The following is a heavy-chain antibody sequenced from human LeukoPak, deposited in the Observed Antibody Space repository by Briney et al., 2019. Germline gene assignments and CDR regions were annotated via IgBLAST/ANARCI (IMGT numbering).Heavy chain of an antibody. V-gene: IGHV3-21*06. J-gene: IGHJ4*02. D-gene: IGHD2-21*02. CDR2: ISSSSSYI. CDR1: GFTLSSYS. Sequence: PGGSLRLSCAASGFTLSSYSMNWVRQAPGRGLEWVSSISSSSSYIYYADSVKGRFTISRDNAKNLLYLQMNSLRAEDAAVYYCAREPYCGGDCYLDFWGRGTLVAVSS. CDR3: AREPYCGGDCYLDF.